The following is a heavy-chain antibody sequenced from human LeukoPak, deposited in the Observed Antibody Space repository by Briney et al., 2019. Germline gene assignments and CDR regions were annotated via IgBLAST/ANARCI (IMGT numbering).Heavy chain of an antibody. D-gene: IGHD6-19*01. J-gene: IGHJ6*04. CDR3: AKDLVAGTSPSSYGMDV. CDR2: ISYDGSNK. CDR1: GFTFSSYG. Sequence: GGSLRLSCAASGFTFSSYGMHWVRQAPGKGLEWVAVISYDGSNKYYADSAKGRFTISRDNSKNTLYLQMNSLRAEDTAVYYCAKDLVAGTSPSSYGMDVWGKGTTVTVSS. V-gene: IGHV3-30*18.